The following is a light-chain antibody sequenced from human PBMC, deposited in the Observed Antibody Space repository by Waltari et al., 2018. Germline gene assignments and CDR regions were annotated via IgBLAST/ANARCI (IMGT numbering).Light chain of an antibody. CDR3: QQRINWPGT. CDR1: QRVSSY. CDR2: DAS. J-gene: IGKJ2*01. Sequence: EIVLTQSPATLSLSPGDRATISYRASQRVSSYLGWYQQKHGQAPRLLIYDASNRATGIPARFSGSGSGTDFTLNISSLEPEDFAVYYCQQRINWPGTFGQGTKLEI. V-gene: IGKV3-11*01.